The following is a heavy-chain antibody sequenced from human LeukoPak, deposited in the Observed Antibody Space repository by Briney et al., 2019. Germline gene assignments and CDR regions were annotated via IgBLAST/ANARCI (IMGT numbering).Heavy chain of an antibody. D-gene: IGHD6-19*01. Sequence: ASVKVSCKASGYSFTSYGISWVRQAPGQGLERMGWISAYNGNTHYEQKLQGRFTMTTDTSTSTAYMELRSLRSDDTAVYYCARAIAVAGTTMDFQRWGQGTLVTVSS. CDR1: GYSFTSYG. CDR3: ARAIAVAGTTMDFQR. CDR2: ISAYNGNT. J-gene: IGHJ1*01. V-gene: IGHV1-18*01.